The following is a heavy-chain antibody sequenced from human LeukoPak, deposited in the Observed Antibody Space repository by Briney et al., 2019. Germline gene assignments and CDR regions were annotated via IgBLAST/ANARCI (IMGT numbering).Heavy chain of an antibody. CDR3: ARVRFYYYYMDV. CDR1: GFTFSSNY. Sequence: PGGSLRLSCAASGFTFSSNYMSWVRQAPGKGLEGVSVIYAGGTTYYSDSVKGRFTISRDNSKNTLYLQMNSLRAEGTAVYYCARVRFYYYYMDVWGKGTTVTVSS. V-gene: IGHV3-66*02. J-gene: IGHJ6*03. CDR2: IYAGGTT.